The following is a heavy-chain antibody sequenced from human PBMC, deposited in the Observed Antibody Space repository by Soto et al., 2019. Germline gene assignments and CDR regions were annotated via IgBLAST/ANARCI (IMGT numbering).Heavy chain of an antibody. CDR1: GGTFSSYA. D-gene: IGHD2-15*01. CDR3: ARARRIGYCSGGSCQTYYDSSMDV. V-gene: IGHV1-69*12. CDR2: IIPIFGTA. Sequence: QVQLVQSGAEVKKPGSSVKVSCKASGGTFSSYAISWVRQAPGQGLEWMGGIIPIFGTANYAQKVQGRVTNTADESTGTAYMELGSLRSEDAAGYCCARARRIGYCSGGSCQTYYDSSMDVWGQGTTVTVSS. J-gene: IGHJ6*02.